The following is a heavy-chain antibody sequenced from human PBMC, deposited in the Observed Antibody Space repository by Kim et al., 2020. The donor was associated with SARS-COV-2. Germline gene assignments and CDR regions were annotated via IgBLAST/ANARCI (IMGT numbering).Heavy chain of an antibody. D-gene: IGHD3-3*01. J-gene: IGHJ6*02. CDR2: ISSSRSKT. CDR3: ATLGVDFGVVIGYYYHGMDV. Sequence: GGSLRLSCAASGFTFSDYYMSWIRQAPGKGLEWVSYISSSRSKTNYADSVKGRFTISRDNAKNSLYLQMNSLRAEDTAVYYCATLGVDFGVVIGYYYHGMDVCGRGTTVTVSS. V-gene: IGHV3-11*06. CDR1: GFTFSDYY.